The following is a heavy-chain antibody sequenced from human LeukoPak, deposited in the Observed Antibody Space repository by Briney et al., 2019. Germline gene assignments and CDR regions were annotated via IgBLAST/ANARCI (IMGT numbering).Heavy chain of an antibody. CDR3: TRRPATEEGFDY. CDR2: VYRGDSDT. CDR1: GYSFTSYW. V-gene: IGHV5-51*01. Sequence: GESLKISCKGSGYSFTSYWIGWVRQMPGKGLEWMGIVYRGDSDTRYSPSFQGQVTISAHKSISTAYWEWGSLKPWDTAMYHCTRRPATEEGFDYWGQETVVSGSS. J-gene: IGHJ4*02.